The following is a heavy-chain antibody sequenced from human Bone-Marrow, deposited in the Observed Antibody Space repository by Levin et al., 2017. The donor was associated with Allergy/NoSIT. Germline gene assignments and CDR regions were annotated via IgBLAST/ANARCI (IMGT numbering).Heavy chain of an antibody. CDR1: GGSISSGGYS. V-gene: IGHV4-30-2*01. Sequence: SETLSLTCAVSGGSISSGGYSWSWIRQPPGKGLEWIGYIYHSGSTYYNPSLKSRVTISVDRSKNQFSLKLSSVTAADTAVYYCARAEDYDILTGYYSRGAFDIWGQGTMVTVSS. J-gene: IGHJ3*02. CDR2: IYHSGST. D-gene: IGHD3-9*01. CDR3: ARAEDYDILTGYYSRGAFDI.